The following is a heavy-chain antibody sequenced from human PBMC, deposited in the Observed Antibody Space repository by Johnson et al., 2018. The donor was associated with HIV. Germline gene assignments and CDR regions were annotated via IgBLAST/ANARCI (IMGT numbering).Heavy chain of an antibody. V-gene: IGHV3-15*01. J-gene: IGHJ3*02. Sequence: VQLVESGGGWVKPGGSLRLSCAASGFTFNNAWMSWVRQAPGKGLEWVGRIKSKTDGGTTDYAAPVKGRFSISRDNSKITLYLQMSNLRVEDTAVYYCAKGIYDFWGGYLLDAFDMWGQGTMVTVSS. CDR2: IKSKTDGGTT. CDR1: GFTFNNAW. D-gene: IGHD3-3*01. CDR3: AKGIYDFWGGYLLDAFDM.